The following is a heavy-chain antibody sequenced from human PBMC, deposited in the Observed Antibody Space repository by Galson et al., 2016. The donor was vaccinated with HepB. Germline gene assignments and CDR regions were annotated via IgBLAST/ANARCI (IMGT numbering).Heavy chain of an antibody. Sequence: SLRLSCAASGFTFSSYAMHWVRQAPGKGLEWVAVISYDGSNEYCADSVKGRFTISRDNSKNTLYLQMNSLRAEDTAVYYCAREFTYCSGGSCYLDYWGQGTLVTVSS. D-gene: IGHD2-15*01. V-gene: IGHV3-30-3*01. CDR3: AREFTYCSGGSCYLDY. CDR2: ISYDGSNE. J-gene: IGHJ4*02. CDR1: GFTFSSYA.